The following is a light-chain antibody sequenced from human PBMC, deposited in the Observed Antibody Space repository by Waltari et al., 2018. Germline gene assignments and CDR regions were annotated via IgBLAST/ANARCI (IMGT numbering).Light chain of an antibody. J-gene: IGKJ1*01. V-gene: IGKV2-40*01. CDR3: MQALEFPWT. CDR2: EVS. CDR1: QSLLDSEDGNTY. Sequence: DIVMTQTPLSLPVTLGEPASISCRSSQSLLDSEDGNTYLEWYLQKPGQFPQLLIYEVSNRASGVPDRFSGSGSDTDFTLKISRVEAEDVGVYYCMQALEFPWTFGQGTKVEIK.